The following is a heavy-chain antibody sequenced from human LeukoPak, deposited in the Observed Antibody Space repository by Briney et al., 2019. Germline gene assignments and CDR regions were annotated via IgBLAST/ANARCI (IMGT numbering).Heavy chain of an antibody. CDR2: IYYSGST. CDR1: GGSISSYY. Sequence: PSETLSLTCTGSGGSISSYYWSWIRQPPCKGLDGIGYIYYSGSTNYNPSLKSRVTISVDTSKNQFSLKLSSVTAADTAVYYCARQRQQLVKRIDYWGQGTLVTVSS. CDR3: ARQRQQLVKRIDY. V-gene: IGHV4-59*01. D-gene: IGHD6-13*01. J-gene: IGHJ4*02.